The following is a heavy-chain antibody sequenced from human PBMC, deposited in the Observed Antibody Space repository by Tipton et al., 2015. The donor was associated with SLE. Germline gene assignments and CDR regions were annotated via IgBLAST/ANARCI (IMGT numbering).Heavy chain of an antibody. CDR1: GESFNNYY. J-gene: IGHJ2*01. V-gene: IGHV4-34*01. Sequence: GLVKPSETLSLTCVVSGESFNNYYWSWIRQSPGKGLEWIGEINHSGSTTYNPSLKSRVTISVETSKNQFSLKVTSVTAADTAVYYCARLYPMSNFDLWGRGTLVTVSS. CDR2: INHSGST. D-gene: IGHD2/OR15-2a*01. CDR3: ARLYPMSNFDL.